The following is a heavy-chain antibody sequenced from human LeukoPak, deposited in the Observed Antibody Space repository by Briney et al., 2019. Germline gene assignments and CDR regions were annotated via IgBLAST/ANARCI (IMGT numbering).Heavy chain of an antibody. J-gene: IGHJ4*02. D-gene: IGHD2/OR15-2a*01. CDR3: ARDPRMTFIDY. Sequence: ASVKVSCKASGYTFISYAMNWVRQAPGQGLEWMGWINNYNGDRNSSQKFQGRVTMTRDTSISTAYMELSRLRSDDTAVYYCARDPRMTFIDYWGQGTLVTVSS. CDR1: GYTFISYA. CDR2: INNYNGDR. V-gene: IGHV1-2*02.